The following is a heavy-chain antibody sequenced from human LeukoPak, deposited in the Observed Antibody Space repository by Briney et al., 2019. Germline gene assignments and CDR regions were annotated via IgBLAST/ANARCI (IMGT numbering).Heavy chain of an antibody. D-gene: IGHD3/OR15-3a*01. CDR1: GVSISSSNSY. CDR3: ARQTGSGLFILP. J-gene: IGHJ4*02. V-gene: IGHV4-39*01. CDR2: IYYSGNT. Sequence: SETLSLTCTVSGVSISSSNSYWGWIRQPPGKGLEWIGSIYYSGNTYYNASLKSQDSISIDTSKNQFSLKLTSVTAADTAVYYCARQTGSGLFILPGGQGTLVTVSS.